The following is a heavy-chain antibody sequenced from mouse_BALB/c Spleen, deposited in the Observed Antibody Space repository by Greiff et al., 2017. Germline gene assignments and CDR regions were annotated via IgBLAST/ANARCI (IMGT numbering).Heavy chain of an antibody. CDR2: ISYSGST. J-gene: IGHJ4*01. Sequence: EVKLQESGPGLVKPSQSLSLTCTVTGYSITSDYAWNWIRQFPGNKLEWMGYISYSGSTSYNPSLKSRISITRDTSKNQFFLQLNSVTTEDTATYYCARYDRSFYYAMDYWGQGTSVTVSS. D-gene: IGHD2-14*01. CDR3: ARYDRSFYYAMDY. V-gene: IGHV3-2*02. CDR1: GYSITSDYA.